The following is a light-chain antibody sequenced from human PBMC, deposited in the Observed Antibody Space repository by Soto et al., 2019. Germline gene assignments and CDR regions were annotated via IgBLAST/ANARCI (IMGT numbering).Light chain of an antibody. CDR2: GAS. V-gene: IGKV3-15*01. CDR1: QSFSSN. CDR3: QQYNNWPQT. Sequence: EIVMTQSPATLSVSPGERATLSCMASQSFSSNLAWYQQKPGQAPRLLIYGASTRATGIPARLSGSGSGTEFTLTISSLQSEDFAVYYCQQYNNWPQTFGQGTKVDNK. J-gene: IGKJ1*01.